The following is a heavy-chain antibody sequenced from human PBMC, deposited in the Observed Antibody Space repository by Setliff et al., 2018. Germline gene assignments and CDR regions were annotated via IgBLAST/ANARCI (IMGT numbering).Heavy chain of an antibody. CDR3: AKARIIVVVPAYFDY. CDR1: GFTFSSYA. CDR2: ISGSGGST. J-gene: IGHJ4*02. V-gene: IGHV3-23*01. D-gene: IGHD2-2*01. Sequence: GGSLRLSCAASGFTFSSYAMSWVRQAPGKGLEWVSAISGSGGSTYYADSVKGRFTISRDNSKNTLYLQMNSLRAEDTAVYYCAKARIIVVVPAYFDYWGQGTLVTVSS.